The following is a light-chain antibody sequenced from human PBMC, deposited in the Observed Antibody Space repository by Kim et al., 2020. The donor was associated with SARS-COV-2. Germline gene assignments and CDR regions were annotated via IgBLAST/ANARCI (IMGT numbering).Light chain of an antibody. CDR1: NIGSKR. Sequence: VAPGKTARVTCGGNNIGSKRVHWYQQKPGQAPVLVIYYDSDRPSGIPERFSGSNSGNTATLTISRVEAGDEADYYCQVWDSSSELVFGGGTKLTVL. CDR3: QVWDSSSELV. J-gene: IGLJ2*01. V-gene: IGLV3-21*04. CDR2: YDS.